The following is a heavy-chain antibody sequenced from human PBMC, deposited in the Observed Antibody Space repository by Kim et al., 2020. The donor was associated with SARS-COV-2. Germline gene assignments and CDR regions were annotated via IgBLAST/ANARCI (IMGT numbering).Heavy chain of an antibody. J-gene: IGHJ6*02. Sequence: SETLSLTCTVSGGSISSSSYYWGWIRQPPGKGLEWIGSIYYSGSTYYNPSLKSRVTISVDTSKNQFSLKLSSVTAADTAVYYCARGGGSYYGYYYYYGMDVWGQGTTVTVSS. V-gene: IGHV4-39*07. CDR3: ARGGGSYYGYYYYYGMDV. CDR2: IYYSGST. D-gene: IGHD1-26*01. CDR1: GGSISSSSYY.